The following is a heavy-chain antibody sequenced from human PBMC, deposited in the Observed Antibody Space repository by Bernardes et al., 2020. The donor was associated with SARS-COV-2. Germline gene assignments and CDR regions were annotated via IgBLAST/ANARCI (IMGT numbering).Heavy chain of an antibody. D-gene: IGHD3-10*01. CDR2: LHSSGGG. J-gene: IGHJ3*01. Sequence: SETLSLTCTVSGGSISSHTWNWIRQPPGKGLEWIGSLHSSGGGDYNPSLKSRVAMSVDTSKNQFSLKLSSVTAADTAVYYCARVMVRGVMKTYGFDLWGQGTLVTVSS. CDR3: ARVMVRGVMKTYGFDL. V-gene: IGHV4-59*11. CDR1: GGSISSHT.